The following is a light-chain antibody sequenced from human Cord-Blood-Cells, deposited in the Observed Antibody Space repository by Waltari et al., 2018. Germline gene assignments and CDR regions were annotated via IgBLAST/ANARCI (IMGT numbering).Light chain of an antibody. CDR1: QSVSSSY. CDR3: QQYGSSPTWT. J-gene: IGKJ1*01. CDR2: GAS. Sequence: EIVLTQSPGTLSLSPGERATLSCRASQSVSSSYLAWYQQKPGQAPRLLIYGASSRAPGIPDRFSGSGSGTDFTLTISRLEPEDFAVYYCQQYGSSPTWTFGQGP. V-gene: IGKV3-20*01.